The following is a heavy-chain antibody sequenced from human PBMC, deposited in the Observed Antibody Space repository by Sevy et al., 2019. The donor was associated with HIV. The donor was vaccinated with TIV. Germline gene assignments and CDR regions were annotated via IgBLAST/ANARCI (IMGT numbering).Heavy chain of an antibody. CDR3: ARDRGSGKNVFFDY. Sequence: GESLKISCAASGFTFSSYAMHWVRQAPGKGLEWVAVISYDRSNKYYADSVKGRFTISRDNSKNTLYLQMNSLRTEDTAVYYCARDRGSGKNVFFDYWGQGTLVTVSS. CDR1: GFTFSSYA. CDR2: ISYDRSNK. D-gene: IGHD3-10*01. V-gene: IGHV3-30-3*01. J-gene: IGHJ4*02.